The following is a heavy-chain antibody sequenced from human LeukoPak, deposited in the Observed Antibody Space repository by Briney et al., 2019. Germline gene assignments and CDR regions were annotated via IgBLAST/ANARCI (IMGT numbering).Heavy chain of an antibody. V-gene: IGHV4-4*07. J-gene: IGHJ4*02. Sequence: PSETLSLNCTVSAPSINRYYWRWLGQAAGKGLEWLGHIYATGTNNYNPSLNSRVTMSIDTSKNQFSLNLRSVTAADTAVYYCAKVAKYYYGPETYFFFEHWGQGTLVTVSS. CDR3: AKVAKYYYGPETYFFFEH. CDR2: IYATGTN. CDR1: APSINRYY. D-gene: IGHD3-10*01.